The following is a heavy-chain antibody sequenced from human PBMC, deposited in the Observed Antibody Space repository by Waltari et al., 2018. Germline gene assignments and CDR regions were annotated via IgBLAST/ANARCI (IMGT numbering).Heavy chain of an antibody. J-gene: IGHJ4*02. CDR1: GFGFREYY. CDR3: AREYFKRFDY. V-gene: IGHV3-11*01. Sequence: QVQLVESGGALVKPGGSLRLSCAASGFGFREYYMTWMRQAPGKGVEWVAYSISSGRGAYYAESLEGRFTVSRDNAKSLLYLQMNNLRADDTAVYYCAREYFKRFDYWGQGTQVTVSS. CDR2: SISSGRGA. D-gene: IGHD3-9*01.